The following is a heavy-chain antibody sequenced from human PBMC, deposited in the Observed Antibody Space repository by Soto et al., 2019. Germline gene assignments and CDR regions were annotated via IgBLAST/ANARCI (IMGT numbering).Heavy chain of an antibody. CDR1: GGSISTYY. D-gene: IGHD5-12*01. V-gene: IGHV4-59*08. CDR2: IYYSGST. J-gene: IGHJ6*03. Sequence: QVQLQESGPGLVKPSETLSLTCTVSGGSISTYYWNWIRQPPGKGLEWIGYIYYSGSTDHNPSHKRRVTRPEDTSKKQFALKLRSVTAADTAVYYCARGNIDYYMDVWGKGTTVTVSS. CDR3: ARGNIDYYMDV.